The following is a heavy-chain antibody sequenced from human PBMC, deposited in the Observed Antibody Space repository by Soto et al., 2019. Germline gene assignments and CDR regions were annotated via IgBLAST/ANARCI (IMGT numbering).Heavy chain of an antibody. CDR3: TFGDNSFDY. CDR1: GFTFSDYG. Sequence: QVQLVESGGGVVQPGRSLRVSCAASGFTFSDYGIYWVRQAPGKGLEWVALISYDGNNREYGDSVKGRFTISRDNSKNTLYLQMNSLRAEDTAVYYCTFGDNSFDYRGQGTLVTVSS. CDR2: ISYDGNNR. J-gene: IGHJ4*02. V-gene: IGHV3-30*03. D-gene: IGHD1-20*01.